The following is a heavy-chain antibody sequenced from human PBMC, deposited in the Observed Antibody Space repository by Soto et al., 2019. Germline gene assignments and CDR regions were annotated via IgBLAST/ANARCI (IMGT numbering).Heavy chain of an antibody. Sequence: ASVKVSYKVSGYTLTELSMHWVRQAPGKGLEWMGGFDPEDGETIYAQKFQGRVTMTEDTSTDTAYMELSSLRSEDTAVYYCATGPERDYYGSGSPFDYWGQGTLVTVSS. D-gene: IGHD3-10*01. V-gene: IGHV1-24*01. CDR2: FDPEDGET. CDR1: GYTLTELS. CDR3: ATGPERDYYGSGSPFDY. J-gene: IGHJ4*02.